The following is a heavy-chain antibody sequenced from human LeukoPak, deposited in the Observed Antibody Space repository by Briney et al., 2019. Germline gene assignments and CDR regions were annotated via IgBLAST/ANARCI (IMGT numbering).Heavy chain of an antibody. V-gene: IGHV4-38-2*02. CDR2: MYHSGNT. CDR1: GNSISSGYY. Sequence: SETLSLTCTVSGNSISSGYYWGWIRQPPGQGLEWIGSMYHSGNTYYNPSLKSRVTISVDTSKNQVSLKLSSVTAADTAVYYCAREVPPSRWGQGTLVTVSS. CDR3: AREVPPSR. D-gene: IGHD3-10*01. J-gene: IGHJ4*02.